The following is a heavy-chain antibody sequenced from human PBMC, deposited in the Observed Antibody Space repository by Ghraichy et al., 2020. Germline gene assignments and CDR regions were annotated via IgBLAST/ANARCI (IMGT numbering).Heavy chain of an antibody. D-gene: IGHD3-10*01. CDR2: IYYSGST. CDR1: GGSVSSGSYY. V-gene: IGHV4-61*01. J-gene: IGHJ5*02. CDR3: ASGGSIWFGESHTTFDP. Sequence: SETLSLTCTVSGGSVSSGSYYWSWIRQPPGKGLEWIGYIYYSGSTNYNPSLKSRVTISVDTSKNQFSLKLSSVTAADTAVYYCASGGSIWFGESHTTFDPWGQGTLVTVSS.